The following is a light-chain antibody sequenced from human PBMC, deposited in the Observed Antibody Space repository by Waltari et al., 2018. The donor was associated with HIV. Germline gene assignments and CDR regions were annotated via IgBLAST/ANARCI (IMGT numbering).Light chain of an antibody. Sequence: DIQLTQSPSFLSASVGHRVTITCRASQGISSYLALYQQKPGKAPKLLIYAASTLQSGVPSRFSGSGSGTEFTLTISSLQPEDFATYYCQQLNSYPPTFGGGTKVEIK. CDR3: QQLNSYPPT. J-gene: IGKJ4*01. CDR2: AAS. V-gene: IGKV1-9*01. CDR1: QGISSY.